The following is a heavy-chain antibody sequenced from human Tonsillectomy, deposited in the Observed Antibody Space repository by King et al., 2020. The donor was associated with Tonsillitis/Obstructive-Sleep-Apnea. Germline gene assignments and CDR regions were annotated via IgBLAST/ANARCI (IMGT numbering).Heavy chain of an antibody. J-gene: IGHJ3*02. CDR1: GFTFSNAW. CDR2: IKNKTNGGTA. Sequence: DVQLVESGGGLVKPGGSLRLSCAASGFTFSNAWMSWVRQAPGKGLEWVGRIKNKTNGGTADYAAPVEGRFTISRDDTKNTLYLQVNSLKTEDTAVYYCTTEVAVDAFHIWGQGTMVTVSS. CDR3: TTEVAVDAFHI. V-gene: IGHV3-15*01. D-gene: IGHD2-15*01.